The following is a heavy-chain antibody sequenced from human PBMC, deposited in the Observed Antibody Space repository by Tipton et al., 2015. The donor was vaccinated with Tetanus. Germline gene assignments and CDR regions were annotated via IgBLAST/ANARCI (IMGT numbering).Heavy chain of an antibody. D-gene: IGHD3-9*01. CDR2: IYPGDSDT. V-gene: IGHV5-51*01. Sequence: MQLVQSGAEVKKPGESLKISCKGSGYRFTDYWIGWVRQMPGKGLEWMGIIYPGDSDTRYSPSFQGQVTISVAKSINTACLQWSSLKASDTAMYYCARLDFKWFFDCYYGVDVWGQGTTVTVSS. CDR3: ARLDFKWFFDCYYGVDV. J-gene: IGHJ6*02. CDR1: GYRFTDYW.